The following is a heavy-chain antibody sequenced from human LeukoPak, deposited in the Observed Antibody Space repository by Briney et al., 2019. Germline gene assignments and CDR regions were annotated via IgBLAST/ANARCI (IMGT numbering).Heavy chain of an antibody. J-gene: IGHJ4*02. Sequence: PGGSLGLSCAASGFTVSSNYMSWVRQAPGKGLEWVSVIYSGGSTYYADSVKGRFTISRDNSKNTLYLQMNSLRAEDTAVYYCARGLGGYDFGLDYWGQGTLVTVSS. V-gene: IGHV3-66*02. CDR1: GFTVSSNY. D-gene: IGHD5-12*01. CDR2: IYSGGST. CDR3: ARGLGGYDFGLDY.